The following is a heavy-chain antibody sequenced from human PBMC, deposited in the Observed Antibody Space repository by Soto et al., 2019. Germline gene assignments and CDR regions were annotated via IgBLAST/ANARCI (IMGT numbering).Heavy chain of an antibody. CDR2: ITYDGSST. J-gene: IGHJ1*01. CDR3: AKRGDWGSHKYLRE. V-gene: IGHV3-23*01. CDR1: GFTFTIHA. Sequence: HPGGSLRLSCAASGFTFTIHAMNWARQAPGKGLEWVAAITYDGSSTYYADSVKGRFTISKDFSKNTLYLQMNSLRPEDTAVYYCAKRGDWGSHKYLRERGQGTLVTVSS. D-gene: IGHD3-16*01.